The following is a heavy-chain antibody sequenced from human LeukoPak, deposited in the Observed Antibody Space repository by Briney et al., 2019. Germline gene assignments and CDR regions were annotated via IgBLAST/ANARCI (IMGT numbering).Heavy chain of an antibody. CDR1: GYTFTSYG. D-gene: IGHD6-13*01. V-gene: IGHV1-18*01. Sequence: ASVKVSCKASGYTFTSYGISWVRQAPGQGLERMGWISAYNGNTNYAQKLQGRVTMTTDTSTSTAYMELRSLRSDDTAVYYCALLGPEDSSWYGGAFDIWGQGTMVTVSS. CDR3: ALLGPEDSSWYGGAFDI. CDR2: ISAYNGNT. J-gene: IGHJ3*02.